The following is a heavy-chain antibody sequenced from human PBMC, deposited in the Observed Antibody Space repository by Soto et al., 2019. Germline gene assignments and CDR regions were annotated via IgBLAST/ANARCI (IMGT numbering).Heavy chain of an antibody. CDR2: IYYSGST. Sequence: QVQLQESGPGLVKPSQTLSLTCTVSGGSISSGDYYWSWIRQPPGKGLEWIGYIYYSGSTYYNPSLKSRVTISVDTSKNQFSLKLSSVTAADTAVYYCASAITVTTIYYGMDVWGQGTTVTVSS. CDR3: ASAITVTTIYYGMDV. V-gene: IGHV4-30-4*01. CDR1: GGSISSGDYY. D-gene: IGHD4-17*01. J-gene: IGHJ6*02.